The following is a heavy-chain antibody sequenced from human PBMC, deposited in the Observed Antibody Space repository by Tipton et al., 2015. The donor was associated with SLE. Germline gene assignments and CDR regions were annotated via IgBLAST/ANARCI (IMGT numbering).Heavy chain of an antibody. Sequence: TLSLTCTVSGGSIGSYYWSWIRQPPGKGLEWIGHIYYRGRTNYNPSLKSRISMSLDTSKNQFSLNLSSVTAADTAVYYCARSPLEFSDFWYGYFDFWGQGTLVTASS. J-gene: IGHJ4*02. V-gene: IGHV4-59*01. CDR1: GGSIGSYY. D-gene: IGHD3-3*01. CDR2: IYYRGRT. CDR3: ARSPLEFSDFWYGYFDF.